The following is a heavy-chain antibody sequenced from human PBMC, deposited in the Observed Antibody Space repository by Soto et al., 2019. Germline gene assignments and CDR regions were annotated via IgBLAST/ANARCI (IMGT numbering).Heavy chain of an antibody. Sequence: QVRLQESGPGLVKPSQTLSLTCTVSGGSISSGGYYWSWIRQHPVKGLEWIGYIYYSGSTYYNPSLKSRVTISVDTFKNQFSLKLSSVTAADTAVYDCARIWGIAARQGPLTFDFWGQGTLVTVSS. CDR3: ARIWGIAARQGPLTFDF. CDR2: IYYSGST. D-gene: IGHD6-6*01. V-gene: IGHV4-31*03. J-gene: IGHJ4*02. CDR1: GGSISSGGYY.